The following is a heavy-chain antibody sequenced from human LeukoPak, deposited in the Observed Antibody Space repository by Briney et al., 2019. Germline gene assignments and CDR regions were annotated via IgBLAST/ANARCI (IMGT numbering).Heavy chain of an antibody. CDR1: GFTLSSYA. CDR2: ISGSGGST. J-gene: IGHJ4*02. CDR3: AKSTTPTVTTTDY. Sequence: GGSLRLSCAASGFTLSSYAMSWVRQAPGKGMEWVSAISGSGGSTYYADSVKGRFTISRDNSKNTLYLQMNSLRAEDTAVYYCAKSTTPTVTTTDYWGQGTLVTVSS. V-gene: IGHV3-23*01. D-gene: IGHD4-17*01.